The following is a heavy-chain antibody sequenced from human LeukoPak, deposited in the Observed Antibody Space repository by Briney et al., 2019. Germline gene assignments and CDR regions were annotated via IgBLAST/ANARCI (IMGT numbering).Heavy chain of an antibody. CDR3: AWNFYASCGYYLDDFYFDF. V-gene: IGHV4-39*07. Sequence: PSETLSLTCTVSGASIISDTYYWGCIRQPPGKGLEWIGSIYYSGSTYYSPSLKSRVTMSVDTSTNQFSLKLISVTAADTALYYCAWNFYASCGYYLDDFYFDFWGQGTLVTVSS. D-gene: IGHD3-22*01. CDR2: IYYSGST. CDR1: GASIISDTYY. J-gene: IGHJ4*02.